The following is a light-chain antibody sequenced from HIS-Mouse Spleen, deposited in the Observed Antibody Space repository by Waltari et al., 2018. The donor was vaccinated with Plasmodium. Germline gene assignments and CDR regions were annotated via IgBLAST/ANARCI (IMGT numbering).Light chain of an antibody. CDR1: VLAKKY. CDR2: KDR. V-gene: IGLV3-27*01. J-gene: IGLJ3*02. CDR3: YSAADNNRV. Sequence: SYELTQPSSVSVSPGQTARITCSGDVLAKKYARWFQQKQGQAPVLVIYKDRERPSGIPERFSGSSSGTTVTLTISGAQVEDEADYYCYSAADNNRVFGGGTKLTVL.